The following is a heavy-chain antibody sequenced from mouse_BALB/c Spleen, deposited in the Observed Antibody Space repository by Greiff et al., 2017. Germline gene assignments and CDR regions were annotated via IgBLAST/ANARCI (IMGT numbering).Heavy chain of an antibody. Sequence: EVKLLESGPDLVKPSQSLSLTCTVTGYSITSGYSWHWIRQFPGTQLEWMGYINYSGSTNYNPSLKSRIPITRDTSKNQFFLQLNSVTTEDTATYYCVSYGRFAYWGQGTLVTVSA. CDR2: INYSGST. D-gene: IGHD2-10*02. CDR1: GYSITSGYS. J-gene: IGHJ3*01. CDR3: VSYGRFAY. V-gene: IGHV3-1*02.